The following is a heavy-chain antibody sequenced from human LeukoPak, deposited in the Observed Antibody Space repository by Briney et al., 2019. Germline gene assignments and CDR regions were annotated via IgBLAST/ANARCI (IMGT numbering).Heavy chain of an antibody. CDR2: IYPGDSDI. D-gene: IGHD5-24*01. Sequence: GESLKISCKGSGYSFTSYWIGWVRQIPGKGLEWMGIIYPGDSDIRHSPSFQGQVTVSADKSISTAYLQWSSLKASDTAMYYCARWLQVGWKYYFEYWGEGTLVTVSS. CDR3: ARWLQVGWKYYFEY. CDR1: GYSFTSYW. J-gene: IGHJ4*02. V-gene: IGHV5-51*01.